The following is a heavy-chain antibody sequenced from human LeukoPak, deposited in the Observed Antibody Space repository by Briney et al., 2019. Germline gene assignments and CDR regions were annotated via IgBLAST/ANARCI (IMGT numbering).Heavy chain of an antibody. J-gene: IGHJ4*02. CDR2: FDPEDGET. V-gene: IGHV1-24*01. CDR1: GYTLTELS. D-gene: IGHD1-26*01. Sequence: GASVKVSCKVSGYTLTELSMHLVREAPGKGLEWMGGFDPEDGETIYAQKFQGRVTMTEDTSTDTAYMELSSLRSEDTAVYYCATVSSFYYHYWGQGTLVTVSS. CDR3: ATVSSFYYHY.